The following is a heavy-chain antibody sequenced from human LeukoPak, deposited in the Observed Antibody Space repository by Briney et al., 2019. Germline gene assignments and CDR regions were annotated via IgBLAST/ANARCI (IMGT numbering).Heavy chain of an antibody. CDR1: GGSFSGYY. CDR3: AKQRRPAYYYGSESAFDI. CDR2: INHSGST. D-gene: IGHD3-10*01. Sequence: SETLSLTCAVYGGSFSGYYWSWIRQPPGKGLEWIGEINHSGSTNYNPSLKSRVTISVDTSKNQFSLKLSSVTAADTAVYYCAKQRRPAYYYGSESAFDIWGQGTMVTVSS. V-gene: IGHV4-34*01. J-gene: IGHJ3*02.